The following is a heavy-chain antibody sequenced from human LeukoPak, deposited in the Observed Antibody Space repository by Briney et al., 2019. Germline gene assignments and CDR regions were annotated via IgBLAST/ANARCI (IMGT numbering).Heavy chain of an antibody. CDR3: ARDRVRSGWYPAELDY. Sequence: ASVKVSCKASGYTFTSYGISWVRQAPGQGLEWMGGIIPIFGTANYAQKFQGRVTITADESTSTAYMELSSLRSEDTAVYYCARDRVRSGWYPAELDYWGQGTLVTVSS. CDR1: GYTFTSYG. J-gene: IGHJ4*02. V-gene: IGHV1-69*13. D-gene: IGHD6-19*01. CDR2: IIPIFGTA.